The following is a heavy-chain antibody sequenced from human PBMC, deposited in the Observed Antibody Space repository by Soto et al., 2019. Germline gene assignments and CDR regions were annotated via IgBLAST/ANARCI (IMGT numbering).Heavy chain of an antibody. D-gene: IGHD3-22*01. CDR2: ISTNGGST. J-gene: IGHJ4*02. CDR3: VKGEYYYDSSGYYPFDY. CDR1: GFTFSSYW. Sequence: GGSLRLSCAASGFTFSSYWMSWVRQAPGKGLEYVSSISTNGGSTHYADSVKGRFTISRDNSKNTQYLQMSSLRADDTAVYYCVKGEYYYDSSGYYPFDYRGQRTLVTVSS. V-gene: IGHV3-64D*06.